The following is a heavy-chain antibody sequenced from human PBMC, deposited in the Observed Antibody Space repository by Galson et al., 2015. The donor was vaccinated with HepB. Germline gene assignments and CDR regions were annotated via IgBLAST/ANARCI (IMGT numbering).Heavy chain of an antibody. V-gene: IGHV3-23*01. J-gene: IGHJ4*02. CDR2: ITSNGGRT. CDR1: GFTFSRYA. CDR3: AKDGIMVSNKPYQLHF. Sequence: SLRLSCAASGFTFSRYAMTWVRQAPGKGLKWISSITSNGGRTFYTNSVKGRFTISRDNSRNTVVLQLSSLRPEDTAVYYCAKDGIMVSNKPYQLHFWGQGALVSVSS. D-gene: IGHD2-8*01.